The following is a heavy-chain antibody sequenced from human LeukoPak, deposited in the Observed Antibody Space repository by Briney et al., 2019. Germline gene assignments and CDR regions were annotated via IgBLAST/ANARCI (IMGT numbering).Heavy chain of an antibody. Sequence: SETLSLTCTVSGGSISSSSYYWSWIRQPPGKGLEWIGYIYYSGSTNYNPSLKSRVTISVDTSKNQFSLKLSSVTAADTAVYYCARVLRYFDWSNYYYYYYMDVWGKGTTVTISS. CDR1: GGSISSSSYY. CDR2: IYYSGST. V-gene: IGHV4-61*01. J-gene: IGHJ6*03. CDR3: ARVLRYFDWSNYYYYYYMDV. D-gene: IGHD3-9*01.